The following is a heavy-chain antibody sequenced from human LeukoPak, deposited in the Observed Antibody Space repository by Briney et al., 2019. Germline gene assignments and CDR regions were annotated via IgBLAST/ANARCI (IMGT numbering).Heavy chain of an antibody. J-gene: IGHJ5*02. CDR2: IYYSGST. V-gene: IGHV4-31*03. CDR3: ARGTGPYGDYVVDP. Sequence: SETLSLTCTVSGGSISSGGYYWSWLRQHPGKGLEWIGYIYYSGSTYYNPSLKSRVTISVHTSKNQFSLKLSSVTAADTAVYYCARGTGPYGDYVVDPWGQGTLVTVSS. D-gene: IGHD4-17*01. CDR1: GGSISSGGYY.